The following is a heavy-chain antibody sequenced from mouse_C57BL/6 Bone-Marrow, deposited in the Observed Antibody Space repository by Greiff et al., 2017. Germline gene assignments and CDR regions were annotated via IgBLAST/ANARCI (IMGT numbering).Heavy chain of an antibody. CDR3: ARDYSNPYAMDY. CDR1: GYTFTSYW. CDR2: IDPSDSYI. J-gene: IGHJ4*01. Sequence: VQLQQPGAELVMPGASVKLSCKASGYTFTSYWMHWVKQRSGQGLEWIGEIDPSDSYINYNQKFKGKSTLTVDKSSSTAYMQLSSLTSEDSAVYYCARDYSNPYAMDYWGQGTSVTVSS. D-gene: IGHD2-5*01. V-gene: IGHV1-69*01.